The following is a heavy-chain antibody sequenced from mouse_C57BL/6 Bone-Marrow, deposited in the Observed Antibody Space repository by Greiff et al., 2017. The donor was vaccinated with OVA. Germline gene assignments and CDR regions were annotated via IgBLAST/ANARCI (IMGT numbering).Heavy chain of an antibody. Sequence: EVQGVASGGGLVPPGGSLKLSCAASGFPFRDSYLYLFRHPPETMLEWVAYISNGGGSTYYPDTVKGRFTISRDNAKNTRYLQMSRLKSEDTAMYYCARHAFAYWGQGTLVTVSA. V-gene: IGHV5-12*01. CDR2: ISNGGGST. CDR3: ARHAFAY. CDR1: GFPFRDSY. J-gene: IGHJ3*01.